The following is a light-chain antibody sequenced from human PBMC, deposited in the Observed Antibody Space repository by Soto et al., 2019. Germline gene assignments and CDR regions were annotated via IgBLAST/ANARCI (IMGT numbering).Light chain of an antibody. Sequence: QSALTQPPSASGSPGQSGTISCTGTSSDVGGYEYVSWYQHHPGKAPKLIIYEVNKRPSGVPDRFSGSKSGNTASLTVSGLQAEDEADFYCSSYAGTNNLVFGGGTKLTVL. CDR1: SSDVGGYEY. V-gene: IGLV2-8*01. J-gene: IGLJ2*01. CDR3: SSYAGTNNLV. CDR2: EVN.